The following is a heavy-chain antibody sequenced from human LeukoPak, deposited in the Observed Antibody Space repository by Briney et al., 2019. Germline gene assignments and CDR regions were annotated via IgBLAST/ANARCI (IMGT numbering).Heavy chain of an antibody. Sequence: GGSLRLSCAASGFTFRDYWMHWVRQVPGEGLLWVSHINSDGSITDYADSVKGRFTISRDNARNTLSLQMDSLRVEDTAVYYCARNPTGDYDYWGQGVLVTVSS. D-gene: IGHD2-8*02. J-gene: IGHJ4*02. CDR3: ARNPTGDYDY. CDR1: GFTFRDYW. V-gene: IGHV3-74*01. CDR2: INSDGSIT.